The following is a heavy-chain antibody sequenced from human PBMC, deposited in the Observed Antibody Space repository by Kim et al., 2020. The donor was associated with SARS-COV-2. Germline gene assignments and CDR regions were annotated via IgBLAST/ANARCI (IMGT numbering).Heavy chain of an antibody. Sequence: GESLKISCKGSGYSFTSYWISWVRQMPGKGLEWMGRIDPSDSYTNYSPSFQGHVTISADKSISTAYLQWSSLKASDTAMYYCARRSSRFLEWLYNDYWGQVTLVTVSS. D-gene: IGHD3-3*01. J-gene: IGHJ4*02. CDR1: GYSFTSYW. CDR2: IDPSDSYT. CDR3: ARRSSRFLEWLYNDY. V-gene: IGHV5-10-1*01.